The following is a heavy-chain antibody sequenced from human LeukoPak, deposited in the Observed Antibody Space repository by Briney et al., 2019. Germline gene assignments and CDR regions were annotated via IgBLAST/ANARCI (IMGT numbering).Heavy chain of an antibody. J-gene: IGHJ4*02. Sequence: GRSLRLSCAASGFTFDDYAMHWVRQVPGKGLEWVSGISWNSGSIGYADSVKGRFTTSRDNAKNSLYLHMNSLSAEDTALYYCAKGKKITVAGLFDCWGQGTLVTVSS. CDR3: AKGKKITVAGLFDC. CDR2: ISWNSGSI. D-gene: IGHD6-19*01. V-gene: IGHV3-9*01. CDR1: GFTFDDYA.